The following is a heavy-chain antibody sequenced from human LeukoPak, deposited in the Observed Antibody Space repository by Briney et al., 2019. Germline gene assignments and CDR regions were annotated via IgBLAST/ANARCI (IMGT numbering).Heavy chain of an antibody. CDR2: IYYSGST. J-gene: IGHJ4*02. Sequence: SETLSLTCTVSGGSISSSSYYWGWIRQPPGKGLEWIGSIYYSGSTYYNPSLKSRVTISVDTSKNQFSLKLSSVTAADTAVYYCARLGKRLRYFDWLNKGEDYWGQGTLVTVSS. CDR3: ARLGKRLRYFDWLNKGEDY. V-gene: IGHV4-39*01. CDR1: GGSISSSSYY. D-gene: IGHD3-9*01.